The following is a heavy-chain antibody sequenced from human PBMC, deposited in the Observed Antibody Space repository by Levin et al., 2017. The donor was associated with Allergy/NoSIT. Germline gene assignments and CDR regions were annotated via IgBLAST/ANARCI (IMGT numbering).Heavy chain of an antibody. D-gene: IGHD3-10*01. CDR1: GFTVSSNY. J-gene: IGHJ4*02. V-gene: IGHV3-66*01. CDR3: ARDEGYYGSGSYYENY. Sequence: GGSLRLSCAASGFTVSSNYMSWVRQAPGKGLEWVSVIYSGGSTYYADSVKGRFTISRDNSKNTLYLQMNSLRAEDTAVYYCARDEGYYGSGSYYENYWGQGTLVTVSS. CDR2: IYSGGST.